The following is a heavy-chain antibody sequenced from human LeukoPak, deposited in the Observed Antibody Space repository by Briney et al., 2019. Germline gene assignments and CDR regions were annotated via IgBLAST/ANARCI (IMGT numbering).Heavy chain of an antibody. CDR1: GFIFDNFG. D-gene: IGHD2-2*01. J-gene: IGHJ3*02. V-gene: IGHV3-30*18. Sequence: GRSLRLSCAASGFIFDNFGMYWVRQVPGKGLEWLALISHDGSNEYYGDFVKGRFTTSRDNSKNTVYLQMNALRPEDTAMYYCAKVGKGQLLEAFDIWGQGTMVTVSP. CDR3: AKVGKGQLLEAFDI. CDR2: ISHDGSNE.